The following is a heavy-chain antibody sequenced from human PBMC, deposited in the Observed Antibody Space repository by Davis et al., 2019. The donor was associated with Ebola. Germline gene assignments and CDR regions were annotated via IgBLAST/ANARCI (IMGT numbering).Heavy chain of an antibody. J-gene: IGHJ4*02. CDR2: INHSGST. V-gene: IGHV4-34*01. Sequence: SETLSLTCAVYGGSFSGYYWSWIRQPPGKGLEWIGEINHSGSTNYNPSLKSRVTISVDTSKNQFSLKLSSVTAADTAVYYCARGGYSYGFDYWGQGTLVTVST. CDR1: GGSFSGYY. CDR3: ARGGYSYGFDY. D-gene: IGHD5-18*01.